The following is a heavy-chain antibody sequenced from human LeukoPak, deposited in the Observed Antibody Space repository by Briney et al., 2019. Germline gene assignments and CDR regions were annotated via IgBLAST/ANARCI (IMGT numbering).Heavy chain of an antibody. CDR3: ARGDFDWLTGYYYYMDV. J-gene: IGHJ6*03. CDR2: IKQDGSEK. CDR1: EFTFTNAW. D-gene: IGHD3-9*01. V-gene: IGHV3-7*01. Sequence: GGSLRLSCVASEFTFTNAWMTWVRQAPGKGLEWVANIKQDGSEKYYVDSVKGRFTISRDNAKNSLYLQMNSLRAEDTAVYYCARGDFDWLTGYYYYMDVWGKGTTVTISS.